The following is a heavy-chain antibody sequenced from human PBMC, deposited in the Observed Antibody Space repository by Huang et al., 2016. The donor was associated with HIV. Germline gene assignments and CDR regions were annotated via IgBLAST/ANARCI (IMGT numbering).Heavy chain of an antibody. D-gene: IGHD3-10*01. CDR1: GGSIRSDNYY. J-gene: IGHJ4*02. Sequence: QLQLQESGPGLVKPSETLSLTCTVSGGSIRSDNYYWGWIRQPPGKGLEWIGSIYYSGSTSSNPSRKIRVTITVDTSKNQFSLKMRSVTAADTAVYYCARLPGSITMIRGVITDPYWGQGTLVTVSS. V-gene: IGHV4-39*01. CDR2: IYYSGST. CDR3: ARLPGSITMIRGVITDPY.